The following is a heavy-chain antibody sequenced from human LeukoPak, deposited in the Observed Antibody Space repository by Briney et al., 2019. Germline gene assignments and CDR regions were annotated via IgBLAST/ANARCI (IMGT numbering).Heavy chain of an antibody. CDR1: GGSFSGYY. Sequence: SETLSLTCAVYGGSFSGYYWSWIRQPAGKGLEWIGRIYTSGSTNYNPSLKSRVTISVDTSKNQFSLKLSSVTAADTAVYYCARTSVTAMSRGEWFDPWGQGTLVTVSS. V-gene: IGHV4-59*10. J-gene: IGHJ5*02. CDR3: ARTSVTAMSRGEWFDP. D-gene: IGHD5-18*01. CDR2: IYTSGST.